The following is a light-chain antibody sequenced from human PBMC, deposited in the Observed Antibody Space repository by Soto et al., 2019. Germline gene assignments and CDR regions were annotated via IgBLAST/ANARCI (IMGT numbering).Light chain of an antibody. CDR3: QQSYSTPYT. CDR1: QNIATY. V-gene: IGKV1-39*01. Sequence: DIQVTQSPSSLSASVGDRVSITCRASQNIATYLNWYQQKPGTAPTLLMYTTSNLGSGVPPRFSGSGAGTHFTLTISSLQPEDFATYFCQQSYSTPYTFGQGTKVDIK. CDR2: TTS. J-gene: IGKJ2*01.